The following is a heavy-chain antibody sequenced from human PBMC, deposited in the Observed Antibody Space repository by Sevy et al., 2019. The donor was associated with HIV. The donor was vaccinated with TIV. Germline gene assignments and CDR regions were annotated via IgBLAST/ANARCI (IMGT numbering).Heavy chain of an antibody. D-gene: IGHD3-3*01. CDR2: IKQDGSEK. V-gene: IGHV3-7*03. CDR1: GFTFSSYW. J-gene: IGHJ3*02. Sequence: GGSLRLSCAASGFTFSSYWMSWVRQAPGKGLEWVANIKQDGSEKYYVDSVKGRFTISRDNAKNSLYLQMNSLRAEDTAVYYCAGEWGGGYDFWNGYYTAFDIWGQGTMVTVSS. CDR3: AGEWGGGYDFWNGYYTAFDI.